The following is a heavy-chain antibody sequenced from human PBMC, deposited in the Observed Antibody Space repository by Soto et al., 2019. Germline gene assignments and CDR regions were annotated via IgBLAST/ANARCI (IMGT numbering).Heavy chain of an antibody. V-gene: IGHV1-69*01. CDR2: VIPLFDTA. CDR3: ATGGHNDGYNFYHGMDV. CDR1: GGIFTNNA. J-gene: IGHJ6*02. Sequence: QVQVVQSGAEVKKPGSSVKVSCKVSGGIFTNNAISWVRQAPGQGLEWVGGVIPLFDTAYYAQIFRGRVRISADGATTPAYMELSGLTSADKAVYFCATGGHNDGYNFYHGMDVWGQGTTVTVS. D-gene: IGHD5-18*01.